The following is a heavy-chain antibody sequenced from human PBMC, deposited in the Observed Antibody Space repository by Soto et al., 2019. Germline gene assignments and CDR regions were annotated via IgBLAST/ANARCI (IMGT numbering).Heavy chain of an antibody. CDR1: GGSISSYY. J-gene: IGHJ6*02. CDR3: ARQQLVQGYYYGMDV. CDR2: IYYSGST. D-gene: IGHD6-13*01. Sequence: QVQLQESGPGLVKPSETLSLTCTVSGGSISSYYWSWIRQPPGKGLEWIGYIYYSGSTNYNPSLKSRVTISVDTSKNQLSLKLSSVTAADTAVYYCARQQLVQGYYYGMDVWGQGTPVTVSS. V-gene: IGHV4-59*08.